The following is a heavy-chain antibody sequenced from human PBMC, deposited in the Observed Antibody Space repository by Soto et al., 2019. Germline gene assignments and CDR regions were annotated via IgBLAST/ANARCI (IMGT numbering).Heavy chain of an antibody. D-gene: IGHD3-22*01. CDR1: GGTFSIYA. CDR2: IIPIFGTA. J-gene: IGHJ4*02. CDR3: AREPIGTYYYDSSGYPFDY. Sequence: SVKVSCKASGGTFSIYAISWVRQAPGQGLEWMGGIIPIFGTANYAQKFQGRVTITADESTSTAYMELSSLRSEDTAVYYCAREPIGTYYYDSSGYPFDYWGQGTLVTVSS. V-gene: IGHV1-69*13.